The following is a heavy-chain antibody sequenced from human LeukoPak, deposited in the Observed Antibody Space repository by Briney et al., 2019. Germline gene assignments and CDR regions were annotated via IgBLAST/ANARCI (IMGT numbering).Heavy chain of an antibody. CDR1: GFTFSSYA. J-gene: IGHJ5*02. D-gene: IGHD5-18*01. CDR3: AKDKYSPNINNWFDP. V-gene: IGHV3-23*01. Sequence: GSLRLSCAASGFTFSSYAMSWVRRAPGKGLEWVSAISGSGGSTYYADSVKGRFTISRDNSKNTLYLQMNGLRAEDTAVYYCAKDKYSPNINNWFDPWGQGTLVTVSS. CDR2: ISGSGGST.